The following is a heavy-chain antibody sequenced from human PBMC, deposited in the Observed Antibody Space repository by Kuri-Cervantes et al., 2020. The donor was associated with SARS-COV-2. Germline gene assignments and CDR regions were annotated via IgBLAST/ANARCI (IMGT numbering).Heavy chain of an antibody. V-gene: IGHV3-30*02. CDR3: AKAPGIYSSSWYELDY. J-gene: IGHJ4*02. Sequence: GESLKISCAAPGFTFSSYGMHWVRQAPGKGLEWVAFIRYDGSNKYYADSVKGRFTISRDNSKNTLYLQMNSLRAEDTAVYYCAKAPGIYSSSWYELDYWGQGTLVTVSS. CDR1: GFTFSSYG. CDR2: IRYDGSNK. D-gene: IGHD6-13*01.